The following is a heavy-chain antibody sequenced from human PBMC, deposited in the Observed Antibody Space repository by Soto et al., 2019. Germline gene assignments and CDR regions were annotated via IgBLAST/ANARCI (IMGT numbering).Heavy chain of an antibody. CDR2: ISGSGGST. Sequence: PGWSXRLCCAASGFTFSSYAMSWVRQAPGKGLEWVSAISGSGGSTYYADSVKGRFTISRDNSKNTLYLQMNSLRAEDTAVYYCAKGYCSSTSCYALDPVNWFDPWGQGTLVTVSS. V-gene: IGHV3-23*01. J-gene: IGHJ5*02. CDR1: GFTFSSYA. CDR3: AKGYCSSTSCYALDPVNWFDP. D-gene: IGHD2-2*01.